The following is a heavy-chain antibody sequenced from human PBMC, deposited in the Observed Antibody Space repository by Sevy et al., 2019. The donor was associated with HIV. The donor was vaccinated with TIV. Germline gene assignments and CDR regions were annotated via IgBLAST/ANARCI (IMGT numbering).Heavy chain of an antibody. V-gene: IGHV1-18*01. Sequence: ASVKVSCKASGYTFTSYGISWVRQAPGQGLEWMGWISAYNGNTNYAQKLQGRVTMTTDTSTSTAYMELRSLRSDDTAVYYCARVYIVATIVYYYGMDVWGQGTTVTVSS. D-gene: IGHD5-12*01. CDR3: ARVYIVATIVYYYGMDV. CDR1: GYTFTSYG. CDR2: ISAYNGNT. J-gene: IGHJ6*02.